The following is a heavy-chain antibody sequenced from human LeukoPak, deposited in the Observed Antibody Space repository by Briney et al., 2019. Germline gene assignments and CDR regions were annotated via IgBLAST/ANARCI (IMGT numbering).Heavy chain of an antibody. CDR3: TTDLRLWCSGGSCFDI. D-gene: IGHD2-15*01. CDR2: ISSSSSYI. V-gene: IGHV3-21*03. J-gene: IGHJ3*02. Sequence: PGGSLRLSCAASGFTFSSYSMNWVRQAPGKGLEWVSSISSSSSYIYYADSVKGRFTISRDNAKNSLYLQMNSLRTEDTAVYYCTTDLRLWCSGGSCFDIWGQGTMVTVSS. CDR1: GFTFSSYS.